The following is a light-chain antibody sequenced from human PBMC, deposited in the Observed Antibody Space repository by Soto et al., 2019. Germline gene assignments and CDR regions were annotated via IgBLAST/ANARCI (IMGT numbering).Light chain of an antibody. J-gene: IGLJ1*01. Sequence: QSVLTQPASVSGSPGQSIAISCTGTSSDVGAYNSVSWYQQHPGRAPKLMIHDVSNRPSGVSNRFSGSKSGNTASLTISGLQAEDEADYYCSSYTSSSTHVFGTGTKVTVL. CDR3: SSYTSSSTHV. CDR2: DVS. CDR1: SSDVGAYNS. V-gene: IGLV2-14*03.